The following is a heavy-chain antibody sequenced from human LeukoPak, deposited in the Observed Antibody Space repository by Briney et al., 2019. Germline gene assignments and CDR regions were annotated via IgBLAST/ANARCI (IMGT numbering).Heavy chain of an antibody. D-gene: IGHD3-22*01. CDR1: GGSVRTYF. CDR3: ARADYYDSSPFDY. Sequence: SETLSLTCTVSGGSVRTYFWSWIRQPPGRGLEWIGNIYYSGSTNYNPSLKSRVTISVDTSKNQFSLKLTSVSAADTAVYYCARADYYDSSPFDYWGQGTLVTVSS. CDR2: IYYSGST. J-gene: IGHJ4*02. V-gene: IGHV4-59*08.